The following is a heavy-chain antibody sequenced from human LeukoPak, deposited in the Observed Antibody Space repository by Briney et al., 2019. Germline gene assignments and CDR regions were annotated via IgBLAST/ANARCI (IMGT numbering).Heavy chain of an antibody. CDR3: ARGQTLTF. CDR2: ISYDGSNK. J-gene: IGHJ4*02. V-gene: IGHV3-30*03. CDR1: GFTFSSYG. Sequence: PGGSLRLSCAASGFTFSSYGMHWVRQAPGKGLEWVAVISYDGSNKYYADSVKGRFTISRDNAKNAPYLQMNSLRAEDTGVYFCARGQTLTFWGQGTLVTVSS.